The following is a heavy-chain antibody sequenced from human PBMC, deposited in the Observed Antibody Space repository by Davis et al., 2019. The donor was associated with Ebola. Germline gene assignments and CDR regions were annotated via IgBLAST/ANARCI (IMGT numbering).Heavy chain of an antibody. V-gene: IGHV4-61*08. CDR1: GGSISSGGYY. Sequence: SETLSLTCTVSGGSISSGGYYWSWIRQPPGKGLEWIGYIYYSGSTNYNPSLKSRVTISVDTSKNQFSLKLSSVTAADTAVYYCARLKAKGWFDPWGQGTLVTVSS. J-gene: IGHJ5*02. CDR3: ARLKAKGWFDP. CDR2: IYYSGST.